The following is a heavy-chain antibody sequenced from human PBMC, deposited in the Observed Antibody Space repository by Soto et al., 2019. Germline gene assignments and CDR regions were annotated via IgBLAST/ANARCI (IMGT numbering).Heavy chain of an antibody. D-gene: IGHD3-9*01. CDR3: ARAAFDQYFGV. Sequence: APVKVSRKASGYTFSDYFMRWVRQAPEQRLQWMGIISPDGDMTTYPQRFQGRVTMTRDTSTSTVYMELSSLTSEDTAVYYCARAAFDQYFGVWGQGTQLTVSS. CDR2: ISPDGDMT. V-gene: IGHV1-46*01. J-gene: IGHJ4*02. CDR1: GYTFSDYF.